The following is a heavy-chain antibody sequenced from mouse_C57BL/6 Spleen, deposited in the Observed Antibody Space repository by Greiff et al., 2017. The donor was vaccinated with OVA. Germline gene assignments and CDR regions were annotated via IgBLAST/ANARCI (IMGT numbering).Heavy chain of an antibody. CDR2: IYPGSGST. CDR3: AREDYYQSLGYFDV. J-gene: IGHJ1*03. V-gene: IGHV1-55*01. D-gene: IGHD1-1*01. Sequence: VQLQQPGAELVKPGASVKMSCKASGYTFTSYWITWVKQRPGQGLEWIGDIYPGSGSTNYNEKFKSKATLTVDTSSSTAYMQLSSLTSEDSAVYYGAREDYYQSLGYFDVWGTGTTVTVSS. CDR1: GYTFTSYW.